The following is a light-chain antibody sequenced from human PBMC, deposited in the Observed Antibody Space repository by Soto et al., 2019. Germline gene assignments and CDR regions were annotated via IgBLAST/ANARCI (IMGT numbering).Light chain of an antibody. V-gene: IGLV3-21*04. Sequence: SYELTQSPSVSVAPGKTARITCGESDIGSKSVHWYQQKPGQAPVLVIYYDRHRPSGIPERFSGSNSGNTATLTISRVEAGDEADYYCQVWVSGSDHVAFGGGTKLTVL. CDR1: DIGSKS. CDR2: YDR. CDR3: QVWVSGSDHVA. J-gene: IGLJ2*01.